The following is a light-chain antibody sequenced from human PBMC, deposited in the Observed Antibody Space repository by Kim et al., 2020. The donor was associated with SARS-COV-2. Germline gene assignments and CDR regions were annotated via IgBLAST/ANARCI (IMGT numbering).Light chain of an antibody. V-gene: IGKV1-39*01. Sequence: DIQMTQSPSSLSASVGDRVTITCRESQSISSYLNWYQQKPGKAPKLLIYAASSLQSGVPSRFSGSGSGTDFTLTISSLQPDDFSTYYCQQSYSTPLVTFGGGTKLEI. J-gene: IGKJ4*01. CDR2: AAS. CDR1: QSISSY. CDR3: QQSYSTPLVT.